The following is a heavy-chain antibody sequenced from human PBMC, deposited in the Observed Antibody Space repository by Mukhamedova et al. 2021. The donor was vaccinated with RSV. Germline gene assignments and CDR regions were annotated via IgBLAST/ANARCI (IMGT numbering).Heavy chain of an antibody. V-gene: IGHV3-7*01. CDR2: INKDGSTK. J-gene: IGHJ4*02. D-gene: IGHD3-9*01. CDR1: FSWYW. CDR3: AKEDWFRFDY. Sequence: FSWYWMGWVRQAPGKGPEWLANINKDGSTKYYPDSVKGRFTISRDNAKSSLYLQMNSLTVEDTAVYYCAKEDWFRFDYWGQGILV.